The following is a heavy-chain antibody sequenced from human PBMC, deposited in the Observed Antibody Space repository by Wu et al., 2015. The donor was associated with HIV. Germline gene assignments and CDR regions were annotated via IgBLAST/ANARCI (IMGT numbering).Heavy chain of an antibody. V-gene: IGHV1-8*01. J-gene: IGHJ4*02. Sequence: QVQLVQSGAEVKKPGASVKVSCKASGYTFTSYDINWVRQATGQGLEWMGWMNPNSGNTGYAQKFQGRVTMTRNTSISTAYMELSSLRSEDTAVYYCARGILEHYYDSPEYFDYWGQGTLVTVSS. CDR2: MNPNSGNT. CDR1: GYTFTSYD. CDR3: ARGILEHYYDSPEYFDY. D-gene: IGHD3-22*01.